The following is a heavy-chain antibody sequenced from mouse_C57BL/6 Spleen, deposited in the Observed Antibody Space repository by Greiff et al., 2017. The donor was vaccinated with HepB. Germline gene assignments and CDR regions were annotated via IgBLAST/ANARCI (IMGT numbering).Heavy chain of an antibody. D-gene: IGHD1-1*01. CDR2: IYPSDSET. Sequence: VQLQQPGAELVRPGSSVKLSCKASGYTFTSYWMDWVKQRPGQGLEWIGNIYPSDSETHYNQKFKDKATLTVDKSSSTVYMQLSSLTSEDSAVYYCARSGLRSSYGGFADWGQGTLVTVSA. CDR3: ARSGLRSSYGGFAD. V-gene: IGHV1-61*01. J-gene: IGHJ3*01. CDR1: GYTFTSYW.